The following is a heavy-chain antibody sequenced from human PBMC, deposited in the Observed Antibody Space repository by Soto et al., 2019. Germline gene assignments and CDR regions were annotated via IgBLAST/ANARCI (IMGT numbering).Heavy chain of an antibody. CDR2: IYHSGST. D-gene: IGHD2-15*01. CDR1: SGSISTANW. V-gene: IGHV4-4*02. Sequence: QVPLQESRPRLVRPSGTLSLTCTVSSGSISTANWWSWVRQPPGRGLEWIGEIYHSGSTNYNLSLKSRVTLSVDKSKNQFSLRLSSVTAADTATYYCARRGGGVVLAATTPFDYWGQGTLVTVSS. J-gene: IGHJ4*02. CDR3: ARRGGGVVLAATTPFDY.